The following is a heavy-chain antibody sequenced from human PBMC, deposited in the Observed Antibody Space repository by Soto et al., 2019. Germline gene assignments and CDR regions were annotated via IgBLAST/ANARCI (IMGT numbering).Heavy chain of an antibody. CDR1: GGTFSSYT. Sequence: QVQLVQSGAEVKKPGSSVKVSCKASGGTFSSYTISWVRQAPGQGLEWMGRIIPILGIANYAQKFQGRVTITADKSTSTAYMELSSLRSEDTAVYYCARGIAAAGTPHWFDPWGQGTLVTVSS. J-gene: IGHJ5*02. D-gene: IGHD6-13*01. CDR2: IIPILGIA. V-gene: IGHV1-69*02. CDR3: ARGIAAAGTPHWFDP.